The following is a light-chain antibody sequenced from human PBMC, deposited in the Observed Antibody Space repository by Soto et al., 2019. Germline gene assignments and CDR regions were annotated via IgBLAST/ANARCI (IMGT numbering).Light chain of an antibody. V-gene: IGKV1-5*03. CDR2: NAS. CDR3: QHYNSYSEA. Sequence: DIQMTPSPSTLSGAVGDIVTTPCRASQTISSWLAWYQQKPGKAPKLLIYNASTLKSGVPSRFSGSGSGTEFTLTISSLQPDDFATYYCQHYNSYSEAFGQGTKV. CDR1: QTISSW. J-gene: IGKJ1*01.